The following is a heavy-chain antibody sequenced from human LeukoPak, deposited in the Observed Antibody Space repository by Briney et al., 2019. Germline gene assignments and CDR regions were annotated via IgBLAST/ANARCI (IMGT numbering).Heavy chain of an antibody. CDR2: IYSSGTT. J-gene: IGHJ3*01. CDR1: GGCISGLY. CDR3: ARHVMRNHPGGSSYTHAFDV. D-gene: IGHD2-8*02. Sequence: SETLSLTCAVSGGCISGLYWSWIRQPPGKGLEWVGFIYSSGTTYYNPSLKSRLTIAIDTSSNQFSLRVRSVTAADSAVYYCARHVMRNHPGGSSYTHAFDVWGHGTRVTVSS. V-gene: IGHV4-59*08.